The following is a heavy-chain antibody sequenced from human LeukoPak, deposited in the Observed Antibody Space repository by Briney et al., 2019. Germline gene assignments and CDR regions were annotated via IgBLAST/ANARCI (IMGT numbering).Heavy chain of an antibody. CDR1: GYSISSGYY. J-gene: IGHJ5*02. CDR2: IYHSGST. CDR3: ARDYTITIFGVVKGTSRFDP. D-gene: IGHD3-3*01. Sequence: SETLSLTCTVSGYSISSGYYWGWIRQPPGKGLEWIGSIYHSGSTYYNPSLKSRVTISVDTSKNQFSLKLSSVTAADTAVYYCARDYTITIFGVVKGTSRFDPWGQGTLVTVS. V-gene: IGHV4-38-2*02.